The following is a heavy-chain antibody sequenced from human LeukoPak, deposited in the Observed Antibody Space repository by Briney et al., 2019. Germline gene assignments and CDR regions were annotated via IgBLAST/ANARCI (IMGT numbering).Heavy chain of an antibody. CDR3: ATGQSGSYYVAWAY. D-gene: IGHD1-26*01. CDR1: GYTLTELS. CDR2: FDPEDGET. J-gene: IGHJ4*02. Sequence: ASVKVSCKVSGYTLTELSMHWVRQAPGKGLEWMGGFDPEDGETIYAQKFQGRVTMTEDTSTDTAYMELSNLRSEDTAVYYCATGQSGSYYVAWAYWGQGTLVTVSS. V-gene: IGHV1-24*01.